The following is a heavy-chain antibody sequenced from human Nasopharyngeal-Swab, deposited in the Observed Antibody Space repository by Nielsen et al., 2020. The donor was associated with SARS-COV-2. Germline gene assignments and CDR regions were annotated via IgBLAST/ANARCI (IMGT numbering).Heavy chain of an antibody. J-gene: IGHJ6*02. D-gene: IGHD3-10*01. CDR3: GREPMGNTMLRGVLTYHYFGMDV. Sequence: GESLKISCAASGFTFSSYEMNWVRQAPGKGLEWVSYISSSGSTIYYADSVKGRFTISRDNAKNSLYLQMNSLRAEDTAVYYCGREPMGNTMLRGVLTYHYFGMDVWGQGTTVTVSS. CDR2: ISSSGSTI. CDR1: GFTFSSYE. V-gene: IGHV3-48*03.